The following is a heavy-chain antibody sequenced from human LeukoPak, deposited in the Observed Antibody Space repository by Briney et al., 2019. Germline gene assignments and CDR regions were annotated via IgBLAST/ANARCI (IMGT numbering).Heavy chain of an antibody. D-gene: IGHD5-18*01. CDR2: IYHSGST. CDR3: ARGGIQLWSLGEAFDY. CDR1: GGSISSGGYS. Sequence: SETLSLTCAVSGGSISSGGYSWSWIRQPPGKGLEWIGYIYHSGSTYYNPSLKSRVTISVDRSKNQFSLKLSSVTAADTAVYYCARGGIQLWSLGEAFDYWGQGTLVTVAS. J-gene: IGHJ4*02. V-gene: IGHV4-30-2*01.